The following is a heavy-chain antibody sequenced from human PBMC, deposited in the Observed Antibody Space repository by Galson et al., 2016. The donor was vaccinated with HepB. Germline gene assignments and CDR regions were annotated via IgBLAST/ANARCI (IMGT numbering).Heavy chain of an antibody. CDR1: GFTFSSYS. D-gene: IGHD2-2*01. Sequence: SLRLSCAASGFTFSSYSMNWVRQAPGKGLVWVSYISSSSSTIYYADSVKGRFTISRDNAKNSLYLQMNSLRDEDTAVYYCARRGIYCSSTSCYADYWGQRTLVTVSS. CDR2: ISSSSSTI. CDR3: ARRGIYCSSTSCYADY. J-gene: IGHJ4*02. V-gene: IGHV3-48*02.